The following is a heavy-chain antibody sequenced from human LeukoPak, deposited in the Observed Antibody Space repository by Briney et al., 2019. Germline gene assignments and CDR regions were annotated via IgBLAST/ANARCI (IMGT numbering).Heavy chain of an antibody. CDR1: GASITGYY. D-gene: IGHD2-2*01. CDR3: ARGTNGYLQLPF. CDR2: MYSSGST. Sequence: SETLSLTCTVSGASITGYYWSWIRQPPGKGLEWVGYMYSSGSTNYNPSLKSRLTISIDMSRNQFSLQLSHVTADDTAAYYCARGTNGYLQLPFWGQGTLVTVSS. V-gene: IGHV4-59*12. J-gene: IGHJ4*02.